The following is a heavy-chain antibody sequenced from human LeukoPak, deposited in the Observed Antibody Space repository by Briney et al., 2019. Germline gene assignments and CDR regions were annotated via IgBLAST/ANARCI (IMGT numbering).Heavy chain of an antibody. CDR2: IYSGGST. V-gene: IGHV3-53*01. J-gene: IGHJ5*02. Sequence: GGSLRLSCAGSGFTFSSYYMIWVRQAPGKGLEWVSVIYSGGSTDYADSVKGRFTISRDNSKNTLYLQMNSLRVEDTAVYYCARGPRGFDPWGQGTLVTVSS. CDR3: ARGPRGFDP. CDR1: GFTFSSYY.